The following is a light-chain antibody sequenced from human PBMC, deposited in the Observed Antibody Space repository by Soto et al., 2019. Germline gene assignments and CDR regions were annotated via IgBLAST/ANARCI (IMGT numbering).Light chain of an antibody. Sequence: EIVLTQSPATLSLSPGERATLSCRASQSVSSHLAWHQQKPGQAPRLLIYDASNMATGIPARFSGSGSGTDFTLTISSLEPEDFAVYYCQKRSNWPRITFGGGTKVEIK. CDR2: DAS. V-gene: IGKV3-11*01. CDR3: QKRSNWPRIT. CDR1: QSVSSH. J-gene: IGKJ4*01.